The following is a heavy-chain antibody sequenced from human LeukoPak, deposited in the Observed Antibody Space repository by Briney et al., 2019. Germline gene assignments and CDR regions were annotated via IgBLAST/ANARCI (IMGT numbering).Heavy chain of an antibody. CDR3: AKDTAYYYDSSGHKWNWFDP. CDR2: ISGSGGST. V-gene: IGHV3-23*01. J-gene: IGHJ5*02. D-gene: IGHD3-22*01. Sequence: PGGSLRLSCAASGFTFSSYAMSWVRQAPGKGLEWVSAISGSGGSTYYADSVKGRFTISRDNSKNTLYLQMNSLRAEDTAVYYCAKDTAYYYDSSGHKWNWFDPWGQGTLVTVSS. CDR1: GFTFSSYA.